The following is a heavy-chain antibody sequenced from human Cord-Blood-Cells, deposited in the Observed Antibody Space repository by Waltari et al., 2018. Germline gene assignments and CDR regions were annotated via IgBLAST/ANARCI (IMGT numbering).Heavy chain of an antibody. V-gene: IGHV5-51*01. CDR1: GDSFTSSW. Sequence: EVQLVQSGPEVTKPGEALKISCKGSGDSFTSSWIRWVRQMPGKGLGGMGIIYPGDSDTRYSPSFQGQVTISADKSISTAYLQWSSLKASDTAMYYCASGGSGYSYGCDYWGQGTLVTVSS. J-gene: IGHJ4*02. D-gene: IGHD5-18*01. CDR2: IYPGDSDT. CDR3: ASGGSGYSYGCDY.